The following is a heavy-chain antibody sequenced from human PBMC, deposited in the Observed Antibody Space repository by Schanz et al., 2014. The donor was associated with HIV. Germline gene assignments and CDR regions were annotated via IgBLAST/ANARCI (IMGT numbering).Heavy chain of an antibody. CDR2: ISSDSSYI. CDR1: GFTFSIYS. D-gene: IGHD2-15*01. V-gene: IGHV3-21*01. J-gene: IGHJ3*01. CDR3: ARGGLGVVAEGNAFDL. Sequence: EVHLVESGGGLVQPGGSLRLSCAASGFTFSIYSMNWVRQAPGKGLEWVSSISSDSSYIFYADSMKGRFTISRDNARNSLYLQIRSLRAEDTAVYYCARGGLGVVAEGNAFDLWGQGTLVTVSS.